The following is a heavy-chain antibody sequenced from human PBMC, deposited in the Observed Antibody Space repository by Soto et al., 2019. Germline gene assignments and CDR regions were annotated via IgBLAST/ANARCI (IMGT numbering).Heavy chain of an antibody. CDR1: GYSISSGYY. J-gene: IGHJ4*02. CDR3: ARTDYDILTGPFDY. CDR2: IYHSGST. D-gene: IGHD3-9*01. Sequence: SETLSLTCAVSGYSISSGYYWGWLRPPPGKGLEWIGSIYHSGSTYYNPSLKSRVTISVDTSKNQFSLKLSSVTAADTAVYYCARTDYDILTGPFDYWGQGTLVTVSS. V-gene: IGHV4-38-2*01.